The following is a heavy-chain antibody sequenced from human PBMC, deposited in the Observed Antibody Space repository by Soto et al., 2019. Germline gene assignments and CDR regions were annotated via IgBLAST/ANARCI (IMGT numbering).Heavy chain of an antibody. Sequence: QVQLVESGGGVVQPGRSLRLSCAASGFTFSSYAMHWVRQAPGKGLEWVAVISYDGSNKYYADSVKGRFTISRDNSKNTLYRQMNSLRAEDTAVYYCARDLGPYSGYDLFDYWGQGTLVTVSS. CDR2: ISYDGSNK. D-gene: IGHD5-12*01. CDR1: GFTFSSYA. V-gene: IGHV3-30-3*01. J-gene: IGHJ4*02. CDR3: ARDLGPYSGYDLFDY.